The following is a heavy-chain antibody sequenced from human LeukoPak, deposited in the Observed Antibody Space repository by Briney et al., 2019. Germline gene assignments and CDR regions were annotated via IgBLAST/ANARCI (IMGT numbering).Heavy chain of an antibody. V-gene: IGHV4-4*02. CDR2: IYHSGST. J-gene: IGHJ4*02. D-gene: IGHD5-18*01. CDR3: ARVSYTAIDY. Sequence: SSGTLSLTCAVSGGSISSSNWWSWVRQPPGKGLEWIGEIYHSGSTNYNPSLKSRVTISVDTSKNQFSLKLSSVTAADTAVYYCARVSYTAIDYWGQGTLVTVSS. CDR1: GGSISSSNW.